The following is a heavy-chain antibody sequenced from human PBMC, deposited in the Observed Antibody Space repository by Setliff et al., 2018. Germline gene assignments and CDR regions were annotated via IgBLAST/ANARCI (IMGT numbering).Heavy chain of an antibody. J-gene: IGHJ4*02. Sequence: SETLSLTCAVYGGSFSTYFWSWIRQPPGKGLEWIGEISHSGSTNYNPSLKSRVTMSVATSKNQFSLNLNSVTAADTAVYFFRLARCNTTSCEEALDYWSQGTLVTVSS. D-gene: IGHD2-2*01. CDR1: GGSFSTYF. CDR3: RLARCNTTSCEEALDY. V-gene: IGHV4-34*01. CDR2: ISHSGST.